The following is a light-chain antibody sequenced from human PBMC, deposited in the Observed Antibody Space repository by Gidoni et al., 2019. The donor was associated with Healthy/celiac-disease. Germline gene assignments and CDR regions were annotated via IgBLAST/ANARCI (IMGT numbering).Light chain of an antibody. Sequence: EIVMTQSPATLSVSPGERATLSCRASQSVSSNLAWYQQKPGQAPRLLIYGASTRATGIPARVSGSASGTEFTLTISSLQSEDFAVYYCQQYNNWPALTFGGGTKVEIK. V-gene: IGKV3-15*01. CDR2: GAS. J-gene: IGKJ4*01. CDR3: QQYNNWPALT. CDR1: QSVSSN.